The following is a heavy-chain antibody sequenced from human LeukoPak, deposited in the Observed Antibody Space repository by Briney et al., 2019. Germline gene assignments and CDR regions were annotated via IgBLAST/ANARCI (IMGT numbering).Heavy chain of an antibody. Sequence: PGRSLRLSCAASGFTSSSYGMHWVRQAPGKGLEWVAVISYDGSNKYYADSVKGRFTISRDNSKNTLYLQMNSLRAEDTAVYYCAKDSLILSSGYWGQGTLVTVSS. CDR3: AKDSLILSSGY. D-gene: IGHD2/OR15-2a*01. CDR1: GFTSSSYG. CDR2: ISYDGSNK. J-gene: IGHJ4*02. V-gene: IGHV3-30*18.